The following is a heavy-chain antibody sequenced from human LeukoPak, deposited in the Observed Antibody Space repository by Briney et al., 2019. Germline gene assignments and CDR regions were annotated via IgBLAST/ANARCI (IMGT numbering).Heavy chain of an antibody. CDR2: INDSGST. CDR3: ARVTYGGNSRWFDP. J-gene: IGHJ5*02. D-gene: IGHD4-23*01. Sequence: SSETLSLTCAVSGGSINNYYWSWIRQPPGKGLEWIGYINDSGSTNYNPSLKSRVTMSVDTSKSQFSLKLSSVTAADTAVYYCARVTYGGNSRWFDPWGQGTLVTVSS. CDR1: GGSINNYY. V-gene: IGHV4-59*01.